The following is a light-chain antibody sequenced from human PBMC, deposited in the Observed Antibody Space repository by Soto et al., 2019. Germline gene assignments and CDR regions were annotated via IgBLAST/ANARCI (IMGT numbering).Light chain of an antibody. CDR2: DVS. V-gene: IGLV2-18*02. Sequence: QSALTQPPSVSGSPGQSVAISCTGTSSDVGSYNRVSWYQQTPGTAPKLMIFDVSNRPSGVPDRFSGSKSGNTASLTISGLQAEDEAYYYCSSYTTSSTYVFGTGTKLTVL. CDR1: SSDVGSYNR. J-gene: IGLJ1*01. CDR3: SSYTTSSTYV.